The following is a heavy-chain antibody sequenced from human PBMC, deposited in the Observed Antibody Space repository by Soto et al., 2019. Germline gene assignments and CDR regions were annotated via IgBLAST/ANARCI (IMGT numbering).Heavy chain of an antibody. D-gene: IGHD4-17*01. V-gene: IGHV1-18*01. CDR2: ISAYNGNT. CDR1: GYTFTSCG. Sequence: ASVKVSCRPSGYTFTSCGISCVRQAPGQGLEWMGRISAYNGNTNYAQKLQGRVIMTADTSTSTAYMELRSLRSDDTAVYYCARTTGDYDYWGQGTLVTVSS. CDR3: ARTTGDYDY. J-gene: IGHJ4*02.